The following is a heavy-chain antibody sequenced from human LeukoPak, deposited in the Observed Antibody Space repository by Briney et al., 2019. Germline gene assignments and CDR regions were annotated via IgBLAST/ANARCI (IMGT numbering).Heavy chain of an antibody. CDR3: ARVGHKYVWGSYRYSNWFDP. CDR2: MNPNSGNT. Sequence: ASVKVSCKASGYTFTSYDINWMRLATGQGLEWMGWMNPNSGNTGYAQKFQGRVTMTRNTSISTAYMELSSLRSEDTAVYYCARVGHKYVWGSYRYSNWFDPWGQGTLVTVSS. D-gene: IGHD3-16*02. J-gene: IGHJ5*02. V-gene: IGHV1-8*01. CDR1: GYTFTSYD.